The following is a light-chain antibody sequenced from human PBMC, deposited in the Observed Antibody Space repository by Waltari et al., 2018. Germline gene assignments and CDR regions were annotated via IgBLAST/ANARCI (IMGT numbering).Light chain of an antibody. CDR2: DTS. Sequence: EIVLTQSPATLSLSPGERANLSCRARQSVGNYMAWYQQKPPQAPRLLIYDTSNRASGIPPMCSGSGAGTDFTFTISTLGPADFAVYFCQQSIDYVWTFGQGTRLEIK. CDR1: QSVGNY. J-gene: IGKJ2*01. V-gene: IGKV3D-11*02. CDR3: QQSIDYVWT.